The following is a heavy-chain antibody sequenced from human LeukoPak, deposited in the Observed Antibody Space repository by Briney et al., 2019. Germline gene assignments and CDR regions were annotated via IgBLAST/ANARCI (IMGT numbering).Heavy chain of an antibody. D-gene: IGHD1-1*01. J-gene: IGHJ4*02. V-gene: IGHV3-7*03. CDR1: GFTFSNYW. CDR3: ARTTDY. Sequence: SGGSLRLSCAASGFTFSNYWMSWVRQAPGKRLEWVANIKQDGSKTYYVDSVKGRFIISRDNAKSSLYLQMNSLSAEDTAVYYCARTTDYWGQGTLVTVSS. CDR2: IKQDGSKT.